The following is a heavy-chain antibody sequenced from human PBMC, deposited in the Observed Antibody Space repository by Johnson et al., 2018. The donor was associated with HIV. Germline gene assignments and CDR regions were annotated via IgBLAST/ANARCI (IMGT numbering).Heavy chain of an antibody. V-gene: IGHV3-23*04. CDR3: ARPIAARDAFDI. J-gene: IGHJ3*02. CDR1: GFTFSSYA. D-gene: IGHD6-6*01. Sequence: VQLVESGGGVVQPGGSLRLSCAASGFTFSSYAMSLVRQAPGKGLEWVSAISGSGGSTYYADSVKGRFTISRDNAKNSLYLQMNSLRAEDTAVYYCARPIAARDAFDIWGQGTMVTVSS. CDR2: ISGSGGST.